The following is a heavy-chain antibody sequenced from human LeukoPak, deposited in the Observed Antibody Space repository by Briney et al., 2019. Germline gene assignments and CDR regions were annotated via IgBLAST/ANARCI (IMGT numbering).Heavy chain of an antibody. Sequence: PGGSLRLSCTASGFTFGDYAMTWVRQAPGKGLEWVGFIRSIAYGGTIEYAASVKGRFTISRDDSKSSAYLQMNSLKTEDTAVYYCIRGRVHLDYWGQGTLVTVSS. J-gene: IGHJ4*02. V-gene: IGHV3-49*04. CDR2: IRSIAYGGTI. CDR1: GFTFGDYA. CDR3: IRGRVHLDY.